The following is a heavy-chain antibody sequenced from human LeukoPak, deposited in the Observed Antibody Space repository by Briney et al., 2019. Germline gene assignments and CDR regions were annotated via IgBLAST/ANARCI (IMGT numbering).Heavy chain of an antibody. CDR3: ARVWSSGWYGDYYYMDV. V-gene: IGHV4-59*01. CDR1: GGSISSYY. CDR2: IYYSGST. Sequence: PSETLSLTCTVSGGSISSYYWSWIRQPPGKGLEWIGYIYYSGSTNYNPSLKSRVTISVDTSKNQFSLKLSSVTAEDTAVYYCARVWSSGWYGDYYYMDVWGKGTTVTVSS. D-gene: IGHD6-19*01. J-gene: IGHJ6*03.